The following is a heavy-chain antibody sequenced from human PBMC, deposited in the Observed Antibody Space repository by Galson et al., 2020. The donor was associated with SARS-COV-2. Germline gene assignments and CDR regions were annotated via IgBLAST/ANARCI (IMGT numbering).Heavy chain of an antibody. CDR2: ISSSGSTI. CDR3: ARAPRFYYYGSGSYTWFDP. V-gene: IGHV3-48*03. CDR1: GFTFSSYE. D-gene: IGHD3-10*01. J-gene: IGHJ5*02. Sequence: GESLKISCAASGFTFSSYEMNWVRQAPGKGLEWVSYISSSGSTIYYADSVKGRFTISRDNAKNSLYLQMNSLRAEDTAVYYCARAPRFYYYGSGSYTWFDPWGQGTLVTVSS.